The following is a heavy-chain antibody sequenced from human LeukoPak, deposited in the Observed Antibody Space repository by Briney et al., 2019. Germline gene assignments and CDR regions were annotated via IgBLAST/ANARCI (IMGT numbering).Heavy chain of an antibody. J-gene: IGHJ4*02. Sequence: ASVKVSCKASAYTFTAYYLHWVRQAPGQGFQWMGWLDPNNGDTEYAQKFQGRVTMTRDRSISTAYMDLGRLTSDDTAVYYCARGRIAARVVDFDYWGQGTLVTVSS. CDR3: ARGRIAARVVDFDY. V-gene: IGHV1-2*02. CDR2: LDPNNGDT. D-gene: IGHD6-6*01. CDR1: AYTFTAYY.